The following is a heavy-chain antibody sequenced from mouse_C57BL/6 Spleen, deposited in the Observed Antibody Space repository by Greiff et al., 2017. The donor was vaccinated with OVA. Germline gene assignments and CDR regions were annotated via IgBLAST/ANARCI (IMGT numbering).Heavy chain of an antibody. V-gene: IGHV1-4*01. Sequence: QVQLQQSGAELARPGASVKMSCKASGYTFTSYTMHWVKQRPGQGLEWIGYINPSSGYTKYNQKFKDKATLTADKSSSTAYMQLSSLTSEDSAVYYCARSGTEGYCDYWGQGTTLTVSS. J-gene: IGHJ2*01. CDR2: INPSSGYT. CDR3: ARSGTEGYCDY. D-gene: IGHD3-2*02. CDR1: GYTFTSYT.